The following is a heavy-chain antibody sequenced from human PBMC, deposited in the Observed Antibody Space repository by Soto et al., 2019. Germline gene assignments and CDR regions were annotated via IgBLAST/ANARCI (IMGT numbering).Heavy chain of an antibody. CDR2: IYYSGST. V-gene: IGHV4-59*01. CDR3: VRSSVTVAGSDFDS. CDR1: GGSISSYY. J-gene: IGHJ4*02. Sequence: SETLSLTCTVSGGSISSYYWSWIRQPPGKGLEWIGYIYYSGSTNYNPSLKGRVTMSVDTSKNQFSLKLSSVTAADTAAYYCVRSSVTVAGSDFDSWGQGTLVTVSS. D-gene: IGHD6-19*01.